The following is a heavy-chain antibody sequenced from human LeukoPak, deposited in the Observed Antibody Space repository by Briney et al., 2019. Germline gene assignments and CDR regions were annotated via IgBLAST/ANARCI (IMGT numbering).Heavy chain of an antibody. J-gene: IGHJ4*02. V-gene: IGHV3-23*01. D-gene: IGHD2-2*01. Sequence: GGSLRLSCAASGFTFSSYAMSWVRQAPGKGLEWVSGISGSGESTYYADSVKGRFTISRDKSKNTLYLQMNSLRAEDTAMYYCAKDFCSTTSCRFDYWGQGTLVTVSS. CDR2: ISGSGEST. CDR3: AKDFCSTTSCRFDY. CDR1: GFTFSSYA.